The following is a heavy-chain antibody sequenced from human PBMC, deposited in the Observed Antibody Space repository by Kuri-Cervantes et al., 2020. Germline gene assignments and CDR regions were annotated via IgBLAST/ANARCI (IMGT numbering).Heavy chain of an antibody. CDR2: ISYDGSNK. Sequence: GGSLRLSCAASGFTFSSYGMHWVRQAPGKGPEWVAVISYDGSNKYYADSVKGRFTISRDNSKNTLYLQMNSLRAEDTAVYYCARGIAARRGGIDYWGQGTLVTVSS. J-gene: IGHJ4*02. CDR3: ARGIAARRGGIDY. CDR1: GFTFSSYG. V-gene: IGHV3-30*03. D-gene: IGHD6-6*01.